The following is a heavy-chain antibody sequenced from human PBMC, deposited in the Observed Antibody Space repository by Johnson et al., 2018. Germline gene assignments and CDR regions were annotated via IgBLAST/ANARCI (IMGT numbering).Heavy chain of an antibody. J-gene: IGHJ6*04. Sequence: VQLVQSGGGLVKPGGSLRLSCAASGFTFSSYTMNWVRQAPGKGLEWVSSIRSSSSYIYYADSVKGRFTISRDNAKNSLYLQMNSRRAEDTAVYYFAKEGSGSFLDVWGKGTTVTVSS. V-gene: IGHV3-21*01. D-gene: IGHD3-10*01. CDR3: AKEGSGSFLDV. CDR1: GFTFSSYT. CDR2: IRSSSSYI.